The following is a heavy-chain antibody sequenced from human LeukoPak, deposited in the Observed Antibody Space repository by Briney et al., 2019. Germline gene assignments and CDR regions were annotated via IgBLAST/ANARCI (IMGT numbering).Heavy chain of an antibody. J-gene: IGHJ3*02. CDR1: GGSITNYY. CDR2: IYYSGST. D-gene: IGHD2-15*01. V-gene: IGHV4-59*01. Sequence: PSETLSLTCTVSGGSITNYYWNWIRQPPGKGLEWIGHIYYSGSTNYNPSLKSRVTISVDTSKNQFSLKLSSVTAADTAVHYCARQRVASRRPDASDIWGQGTMVTVSS. CDR3: ARQRVASRRPDASDI.